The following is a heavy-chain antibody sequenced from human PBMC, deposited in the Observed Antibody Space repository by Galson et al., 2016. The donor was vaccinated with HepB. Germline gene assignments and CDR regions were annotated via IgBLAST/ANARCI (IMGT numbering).Heavy chain of an antibody. Sequence: SLRLSCAASGFTVSSNFMSWVRQAPGKGLEWVSVLYSDGRTYSADSVMGRFTISRDNSQNTLYLQMNSLRAEDTAVYYCATGKWRPFDSWGQGTLVTVSS. CDR1: GFTVSSNF. V-gene: IGHV3-66*01. D-gene: IGHD5-12*01. CDR3: ATGKWRPFDS. J-gene: IGHJ4*02. CDR2: LYSDGRT.